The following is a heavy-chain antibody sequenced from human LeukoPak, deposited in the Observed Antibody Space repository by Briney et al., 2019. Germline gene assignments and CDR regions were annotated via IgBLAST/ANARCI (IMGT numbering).Heavy chain of an antibody. CDR3: ARETTHSSSPGSLWAFDI. Sequence: AGGSLRLSCAASRFTFSSYSMNWVRQAPGKGLEWVSSISSSSSYIYYADSVKGRFTISRDNAKNSLYLQMNSLRAEDTAVYYCARETTHSSSPGSLWAFDIWGQGTMVTVSS. D-gene: IGHD6-6*01. V-gene: IGHV3-21*01. J-gene: IGHJ3*02. CDR1: RFTFSSYS. CDR2: ISSSSSYI.